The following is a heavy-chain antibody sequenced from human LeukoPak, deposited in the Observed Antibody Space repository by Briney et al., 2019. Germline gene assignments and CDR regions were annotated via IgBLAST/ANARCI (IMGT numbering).Heavy chain of an antibody. CDR3: ARDEVVAATPPDY. D-gene: IGHD2-15*01. Sequence: GASVKVSCKASGYTFTSYGISWVRQAPGQGLEWMGWINTNTGNPTYAQGFTGRFVFSLDTSVSTAYLQISSLKAEDTAVYYCARDEVVAATPPDYWGQGTLVTVSS. CDR2: INTNTGNP. J-gene: IGHJ4*02. CDR1: GYTFTSYG. V-gene: IGHV7-4-1*02.